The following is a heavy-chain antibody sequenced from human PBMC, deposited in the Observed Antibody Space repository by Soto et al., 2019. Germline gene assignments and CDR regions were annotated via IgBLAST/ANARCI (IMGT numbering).Heavy chain of an antibody. D-gene: IGHD2-8*01. J-gene: IGHJ4*02. CDR2: IKSKTDGGTR. CDR1: GFTFSYAW. V-gene: IGHV3-15*01. Sequence: EVQLVESGGGLVEPGGSLRLSCAASGFTFSYAWLNWVRQAPGKGLEWVGRIKSKTDGGTREYAAPVKGRCTISRDDSINTLYLTMHSLKPEDTAFYYWLEMATRWGQGTLVTVSS. CDR3: LEMATR.